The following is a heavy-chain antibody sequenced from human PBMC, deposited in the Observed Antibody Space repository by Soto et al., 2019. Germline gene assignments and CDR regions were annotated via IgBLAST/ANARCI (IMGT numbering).Heavy chain of an antibody. V-gene: IGHV4-59*01. CDR1: GGSISSYY. CDR3: ARALSFHDVLAGRGWVFYFDY. CDR2: VYYSGNT. J-gene: IGHJ4*02. Sequence: QVRLQESGPGLVKPSETLSLTCTVSGGSISSYYWTWIRQPPGRGLEWIGDVYYSGNTNSNPSLKSRVTKSVETSRSQFSLELKSVTTPDTAVYYCARALSFHDVLAGRGWVFYFDYWGQGALVTVSS. D-gene: IGHD3-9*01.